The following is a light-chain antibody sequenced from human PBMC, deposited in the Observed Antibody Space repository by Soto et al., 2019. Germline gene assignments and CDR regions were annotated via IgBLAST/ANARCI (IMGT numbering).Light chain of an antibody. V-gene: IGLV2-23*02. CDR3: CSYAGSNTLL. CDR2: EVS. Sequence: QSALTQPASVSGSPGQSITISCTGTSSDVGNYNLVSWYQQHPGKAPKLMIFEVSKRPSGVSYRFSGSKSGNTASLTISGLQAEDEADYYCCSYAGSNTLLFGGGTKLTVL. CDR1: SSDVGNYNL. J-gene: IGLJ2*01.